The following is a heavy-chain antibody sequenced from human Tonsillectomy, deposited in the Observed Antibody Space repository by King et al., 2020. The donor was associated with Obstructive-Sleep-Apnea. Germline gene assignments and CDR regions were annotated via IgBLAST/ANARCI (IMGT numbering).Heavy chain of an antibody. V-gene: IGHV4-31*03. D-gene: IGHD4-11*01. CDR3: ARSTEYSNYEAY. CDR2: ISHSGSP. J-gene: IGHJ4*02. CDR1: DDSISSSAYY. Sequence: HVQLQESGPGLVKPSQTLSLTCTVSDDSISSSAYYWGWIRQYPGKGLEWIGCISHSGSPYYNPSLNSRVTISMETSRNQFLLKLSSVTAADTAVYYCARSTEYSNYEAYWGQGILVTVSS.